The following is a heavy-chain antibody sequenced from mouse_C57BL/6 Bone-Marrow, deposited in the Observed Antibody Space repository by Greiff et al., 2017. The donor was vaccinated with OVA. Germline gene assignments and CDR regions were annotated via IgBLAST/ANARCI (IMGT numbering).Heavy chain of an antibody. J-gene: IGHJ3*01. CDR1: GYTFTSYW. V-gene: IGHV1-50*01. D-gene: IGHD2-3*01. CDR3: ARDDGYSFAY. CDR2: IDTSDSYT. Sequence: VQLQQPGAELVKPGASVKLSCKASGYTFTSYWMQWVKPRPGQGLEWIGEIDTSDSYTNYNQKLKGKATLTVDTSSSTAYMQLSSLTSEDSAVYYCARDDGYSFAYWGQGTLVTVSA.